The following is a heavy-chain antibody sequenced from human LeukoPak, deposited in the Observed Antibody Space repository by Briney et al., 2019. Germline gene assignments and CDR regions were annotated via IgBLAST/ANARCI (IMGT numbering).Heavy chain of an antibody. CDR1: GGSISSYY. Sequence: KPSETLSLTCTVSGGSISSYYWSWIRQPPGKGLEWIGYIYYSGSTNYNPSLKSRVTISVDTSKNQFSLKLSSVTAADTAVYYCARGSYYYGSGSYFNYYYYYMDVWGKGTTVTISS. V-gene: IGHV4-59*01. CDR3: ARGSYYYGSGSYFNYYYYYMDV. CDR2: IYYSGST. J-gene: IGHJ6*03. D-gene: IGHD3-10*01.